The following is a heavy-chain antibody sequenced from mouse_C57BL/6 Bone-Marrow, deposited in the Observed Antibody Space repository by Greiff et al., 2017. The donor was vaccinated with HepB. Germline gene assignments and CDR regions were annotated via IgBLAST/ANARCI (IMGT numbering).Heavy chain of an antibody. J-gene: IGHJ2*01. CDR3: ARRFTTVVATDY. CDR1: GYTFTSYW. D-gene: IGHD1-1*01. Sequence: VQLQQPGAELVRPGSSVKLSCKASGYTFTSYWMDWVKQRPGQGLEWIGNIYPSDSETHYNQKFKDKATLTVDKSSSTAYMQLSSLTSEDSAVYYCARRFTTVVATDYWGQGTTLTVSS. V-gene: IGHV1-61*01. CDR2: IYPSDSET.